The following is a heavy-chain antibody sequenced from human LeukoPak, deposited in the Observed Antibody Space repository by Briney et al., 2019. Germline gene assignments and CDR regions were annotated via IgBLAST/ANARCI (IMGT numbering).Heavy chain of an antibody. CDR2: ISTSGSTI. Sequence: GGSLRLSCAASGFTFSDYYMSWIRQAPGKGLEWVSYISTSGSTIYYADSLKGRFTISRGNAKNSLYLQMSSLRAEDTAMYYCARDRIAVAATETSFDYWGQGTLVTVSS. CDR1: GFTFSDYY. J-gene: IGHJ4*02. CDR3: ARDRIAVAATETSFDY. D-gene: IGHD6-19*01. V-gene: IGHV3-11*04.